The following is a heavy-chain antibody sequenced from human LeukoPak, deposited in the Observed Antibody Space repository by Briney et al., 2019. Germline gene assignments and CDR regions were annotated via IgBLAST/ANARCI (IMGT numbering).Heavy chain of an antibody. V-gene: IGHV1-2*02. J-gene: IGHJ4*02. D-gene: IGHD2-21*01. CDR3: ARQIVSGSMGCDF. Sequence: ASVKVSRKASAYTFSGYYIHWVRQGPGQGLEGMGWINFNSGGKIFAEKFQDRLTMARDTSISTAYMELSRLRSDDTAVYYCARQIVSGSMGCDFWGQGTLVTVSS. CDR1: AYTFSGYY. CDR2: INFNSGGK.